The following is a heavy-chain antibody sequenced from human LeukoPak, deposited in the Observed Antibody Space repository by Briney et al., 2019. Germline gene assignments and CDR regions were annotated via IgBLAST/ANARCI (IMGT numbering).Heavy chain of an antibody. CDR2: INHSGST. D-gene: IGHD4/OR15-4a*01. V-gene: IGHV4-34*01. J-gene: IGHJ4*02. CDR1: GGSFSGYY. CDR3: ARDTLYGGPDY. Sequence: SETLSLTCAVYGGSFSGYYWSWIRQPPGKGLEWIGEINHSGSTNYNPSLKSRVTMSVDTSKNQFSLKLSSVTAADTAVYYCARDTLYGGPDYWGQGTLVTVSS.